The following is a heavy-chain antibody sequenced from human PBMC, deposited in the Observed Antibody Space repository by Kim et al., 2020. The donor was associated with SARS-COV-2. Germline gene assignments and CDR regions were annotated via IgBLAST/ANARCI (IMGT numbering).Heavy chain of an antibody. Sequence: SETLSLTCTVSGGSISSSSYYWGWIRQPPGKGLEWIGSIYYSGSTYYNPSLKSRVTISVDTSKNQFSLKLSSVTAADTAVYYCAQNPWELLLAFDIWGQGTMVTVSS. D-gene: IGHD1-26*01. J-gene: IGHJ3*02. CDR3: AQNPWELLLAFDI. V-gene: IGHV4-39*07. CDR1: GGSISSSSYY. CDR2: IYYSGST.